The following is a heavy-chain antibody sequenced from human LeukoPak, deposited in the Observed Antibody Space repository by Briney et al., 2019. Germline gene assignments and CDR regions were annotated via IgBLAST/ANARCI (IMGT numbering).Heavy chain of an antibody. CDR1: GFTFSNFG. D-gene: IGHD6-13*01. V-gene: IGHV3-23*01. Sequence: GGSLRLSCAASGFTFSNFGMHWVRQAPGKGLEWVSAISGSGGSTYYADSVKGRFTISRDNSKNTLYLQMNSLRAEDTAVYYCAKGTYIAAAGTRWFDPWGQGTLVTVSS. J-gene: IGHJ5*02. CDR2: ISGSGGST. CDR3: AKGTYIAAAGTRWFDP.